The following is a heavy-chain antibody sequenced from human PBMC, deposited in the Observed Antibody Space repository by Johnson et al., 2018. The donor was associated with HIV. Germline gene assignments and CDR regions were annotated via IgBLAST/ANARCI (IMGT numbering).Heavy chain of an antibody. D-gene: IGHD6-19*01. CDR3: AGRSSAWYEDAFDI. CDR1: GFTSSSYG. J-gene: IGHJ3*02. Sequence: VQLVESGGGVVQPGGSLRLSCAASGFTSSSYGMHWVRQAPGKGLEWVSVIYSGDRTYSAVSVKGRFTISRDSSKNTLFLQMNSLRVEDTAIYYCAGRSSAWYEDAFDIWGQGTMVTVSS. CDR2: IYSGDRT. V-gene: IGHV3-NL1*01.